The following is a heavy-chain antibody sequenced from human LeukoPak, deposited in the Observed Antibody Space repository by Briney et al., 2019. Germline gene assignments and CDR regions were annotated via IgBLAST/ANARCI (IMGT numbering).Heavy chain of an antibody. J-gene: IGHJ4*02. CDR3: ARLASTLNAWGSPDY. CDR1: GGSISSSSYS. D-gene: IGHD3-16*01. V-gene: IGHV4-39*01. CDR2: SHYTGST. Sequence: SETLSLTCTVSGGSISSSSYSWGWIRQPPGKGLAWIGSSHYTGSTYYNPSLKTRVTISVDTSKNQFSLNLTSVTAADTAVYYCARLASTLNAWGSPDYWGQGTLVTVSS.